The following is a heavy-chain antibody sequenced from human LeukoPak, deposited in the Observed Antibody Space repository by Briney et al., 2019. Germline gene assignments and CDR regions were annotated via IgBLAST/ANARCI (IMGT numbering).Heavy chain of an antibody. CDR2: IFYSGST. D-gene: IGHD2-15*01. Sequence: KPSETLSLTCAVYGGSFRGYYWSWVRQPPGKGLEWIGNIFYSGSTLYNPSLKSRITISVDPSTNQFSLKVRSVTAADTAVYYCAKESCRGGACNLDNWGQGSLVTVSS. V-gene: IGHV4-59*01. J-gene: IGHJ4*02. CDR1: GGSFRGYY. CDR3: AKESCRGGACNLDN.